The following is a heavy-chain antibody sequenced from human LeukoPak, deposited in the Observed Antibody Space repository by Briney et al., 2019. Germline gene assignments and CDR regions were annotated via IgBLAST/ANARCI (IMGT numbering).Heavy chain of an antibody. V-gene: IGHV4-59*01. Sequence: SETLSLTCTVSGGSISNYYWNWIRQPPGKGLEWIGYISHTGGAIYNPSLRSRVTISVDWSTNQFSLTLGSVTAADTAVYYCATETECSGGTCYSYGWFDPWGQGTQVIVSS. CDR1: GGSISNYY. CDR3: ATETECSGGTCYSYGWFDP. J-gene: IGHJ5*02. D-gene: IGHD2-15*01. CDR2: ISHTGGA.